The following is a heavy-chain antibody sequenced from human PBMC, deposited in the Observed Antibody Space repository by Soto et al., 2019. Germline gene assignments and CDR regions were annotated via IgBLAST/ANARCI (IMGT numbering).Heavy chain of an antibody. V-gene: IGHV4-30-4*01. CDR1: GGSISSGDYY. CDR3: ARDGMVRGVHYYYYGMDV. Sequence: SETLSLTCTVSGGSISSGDYYWSWIRHPPGKGLEWIGYIYYSGSTYYSPSLKSRVTISVDTSKNQFSLKLSSVTAADTAVYYCARDGMVRGVHYYYYGMDVWGQGTTVTVSS. J-gene: IGHJ6*02. CDR2: IYYSGST. D-gene: IGHD3-10*01.